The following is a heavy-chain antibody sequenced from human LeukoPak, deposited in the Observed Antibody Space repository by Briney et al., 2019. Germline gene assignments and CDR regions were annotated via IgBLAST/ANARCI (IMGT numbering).Heavy chain of an antibody. D-gene: IGHD5-12*01. J-gene: IGHJ4*02. CDR3: VKGGYDFVEVAYFDF. CDR1: GFSFNNYA. Sequence: GGSLRLSCAASGFSFNNYAMGWVRQAPGKGLEWVSIIIASSGSTFYADSVKGRFTISRDNSKNTLYLQMNSLRVGDTAVYYCVKGGYDFVEVAYFDFWGQGTLVTVSS. CDR2: IIASSGST. V-gene: IGHV3-23*01.